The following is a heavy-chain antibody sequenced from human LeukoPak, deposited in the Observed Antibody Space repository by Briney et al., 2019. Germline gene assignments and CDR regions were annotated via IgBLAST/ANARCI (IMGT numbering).Heavy chain of an antibody. CDR1: GGSISSYY. D-gene: IGHD3-22*01. Sequence: SETLSLTCTVSGGSISSYYWSWIRQPPGKGLEWIGYIYYSGSTNYNPSLKSRVTISVDTSKNQFSLKLSSVTAADTAVYYCARAENYYDSSGHFLRDWGQGTLVTVSS. J-gene: IGHJ4*02. CDR2: IYYSGST. CDR3: ARAENYYDSSGHFLRD. V-gene: IGHV4-59*12.